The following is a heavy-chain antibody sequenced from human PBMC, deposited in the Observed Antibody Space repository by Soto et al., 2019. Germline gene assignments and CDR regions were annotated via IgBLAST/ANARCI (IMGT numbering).Heavy chain of an antibody. J-gene: IGHJ1*01. CDR1: GFTFRSCA. CDR2: IIDSGAST. D-gene: IGHD2-2*01. CDR3: AKRRLNTITSLSDY. V-gene: IGHV3-23*01. Sequence: GGSLRLSCAASGFTFRSCAMGWVRQAPGKGLEWVSDIIDSGASTYYADSVKGRFFISRDNSDNTLHLQMNSLRDDDTAIYCCAKRRLNTITSLSDYWGQGVQVTVSS.